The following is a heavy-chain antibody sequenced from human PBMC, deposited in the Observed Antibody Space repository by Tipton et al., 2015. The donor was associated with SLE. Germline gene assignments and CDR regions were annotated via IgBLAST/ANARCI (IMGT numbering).Heavy chain of an antibody. CDR2: ISYSGYT. J-gene: IGHJ3*02. CDR1: GGSISSQY. CDR3: ARDRSIAARFDAFDI. D-gene: IGHD6-6*01. Sequence: TLSLTCTVSGGSISSQYWSWIRQPPGKGLEWIGYISYSGYTNYNPSLKSRITMSVDTSKNQFSLNLTSVTAADTAIYYCARDRSIAARFDAFDIWGQGTMVTVSS. V-gene: IGHV4-59*11.